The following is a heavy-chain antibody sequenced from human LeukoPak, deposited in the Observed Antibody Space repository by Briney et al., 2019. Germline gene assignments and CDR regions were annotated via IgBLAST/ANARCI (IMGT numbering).Heavy chain of an antibody. CDR3: ARGPGII. CDR1: GGSFSGYY. D-gene: IGHD3-10*01. V-gene: IGHV4-34*01. Sequence: PSETLSLTCAVYGGSFSGYYWSWIRQPPGKGLEWIGEINHSGSTNYNPSLKSRVTISVDTSKNQFSLKLSSVTAADTAVYYCARGPGIIWGQGTLVTVSS. CDR2: INHSGST. J-gene: IGHJ4*02.